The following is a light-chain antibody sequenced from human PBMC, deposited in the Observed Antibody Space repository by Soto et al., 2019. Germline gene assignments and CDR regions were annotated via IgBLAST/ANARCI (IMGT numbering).Light chain of an antibody. CDR3: QQYNNWPIT. Sequence: EIVLTQSPGTLSLSPGERATLSCRASQSVSSSYLAWYQQKPGQAPRLLIYGASTRATGIPARFSGSGSETDFTLTISSLRSEDSAVYHCQQYNNWPITFGQVTRLEIK. J-gene: IGKJ5*01. CDR1: QSVSSSY. V-gene: IGKV3-15*01. CDR2: GAS.